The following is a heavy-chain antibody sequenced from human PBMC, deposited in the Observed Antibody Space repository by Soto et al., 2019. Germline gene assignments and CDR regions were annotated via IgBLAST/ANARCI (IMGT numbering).Heavy chain of an antibody. Sequence: GGSLRLSCAASGFTVSSNYMSWVRQAPGKGLEWVSVIYSGGSTYYADSVKGRFTISRDNSKNTLYLQMNSLRAEDTAVYYCASGYGDDYYYYYMHVWGKGTTVTVSS. CDR3: ASGYGDDYYYYYMHV. V-gene: IGHV3-66*01. CDR2: IYSGGST. J-gene: IGHJ6*03. CDR1: GFTVSSNY. D-gene: IGHD4-17*01.